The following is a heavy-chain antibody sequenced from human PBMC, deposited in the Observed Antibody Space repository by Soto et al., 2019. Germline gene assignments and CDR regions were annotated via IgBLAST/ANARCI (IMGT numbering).Heavy chain of an antibody. CDR2: ISDYNGNT. D-gene: IGHD3-10*01. J-gene: IGHJ6*02. V-gene: IGHV1-18*01. CDR3: AREGYYSGSGTYSPPRYYGMDV. CDR1: GYTFSNYG. Sequence: QVQLVQSGAEVRKPGASVKVSCKASGYTFSNYGLSWVRQAPGQGLEWMGWISDYNGNTHYAQKFHGRLIMTTDPSTRTAYVELRSLTSDDTAVYFCAREGYYSGSGTYSPPRYYGMDVWGQGTTVTVSS.